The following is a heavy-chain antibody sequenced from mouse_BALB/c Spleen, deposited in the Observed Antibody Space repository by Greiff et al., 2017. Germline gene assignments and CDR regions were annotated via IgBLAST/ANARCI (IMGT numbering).Heavy chain of an antibody. CDR1: GYSITSDYA. CDR2: ISYSGST. J-gene: IGHJ3*01. CDR3: ASTLYYGSSYGFAY. Sequence: QSGPGLVKPSQSLSLTCTVTGYSITSDYAWTWIRQFPGNKLEWMGYISYSGSTSYNPSLKSRISITRDTSKNQFFLQLNSVTTEDTATYYCASTLYYGSSYGFAYWGQGTLVTVSA. V-gene: IGHV3-2*02. D-gene: IGHD1-1*01.